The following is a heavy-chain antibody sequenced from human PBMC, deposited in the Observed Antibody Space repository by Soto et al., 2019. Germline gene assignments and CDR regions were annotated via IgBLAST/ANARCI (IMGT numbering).Heavy chain of an antibody. CDR1: GGSISSSSYY. CDR2: IYYSGST. V-gene: IGHV4-39*01. J-gene: IGHJ5*02. CDR3: ARHRSPRPYYYGSGSEYNWFDP. D-gene: IGHD3-10*01. Sequence: QLQLQESGPGLVKPSETLSLTCTVSGGSISSSSYYWGWIRQPPGKGLEWIGSIYYSGSTYYNPSLKLRVPISGDTSKNQFSLKVGSGTDADTAVYYCARHRSPRPYYYGSGSEYNWFDPWGQGPLVTVSS.